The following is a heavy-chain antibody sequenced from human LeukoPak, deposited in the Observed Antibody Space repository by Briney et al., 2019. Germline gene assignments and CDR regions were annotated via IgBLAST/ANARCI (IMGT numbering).Heavy chain of an antibody. CDR2: LYYSGST. CDR1: GGSISSYY. V-gene: IGHV4-59*08. D-gene: IGHD6-13*01. CDR3: ARYLIAAAGMGFDP. J-gene: IGHJ5*02. Sequence: SETLSLTCTVSGGSISSYYWSWIRQPPGKGLDWIGYLYYSGSTNYNPSLKSRVTISVDTSKNQFSLKLSSVTAADTAVYYCARYLIAAAGMGFDPWGQGTLVTVSS.